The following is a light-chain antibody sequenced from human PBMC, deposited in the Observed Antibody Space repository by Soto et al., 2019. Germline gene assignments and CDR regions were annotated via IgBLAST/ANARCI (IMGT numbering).Light chain of an antibody. CDR2: EVS. Sequence: QSALTQPASVSGSPGQSITISCTGTSSDVGGYNYVSWYQQHPGKAPKIMIYEVSNRPSGVSNRFSGSKSGNTASLTISGLQAEDEADYYCSSYTVFGGGTKLTVL. CDR1: SSDVGGYNY. V-gene: IGLV2-14*01. J-gene: IGLJ2*01. CDR3: SSYTV.